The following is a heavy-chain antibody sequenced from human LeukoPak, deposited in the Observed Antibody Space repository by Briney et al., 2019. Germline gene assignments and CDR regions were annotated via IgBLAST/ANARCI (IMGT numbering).Heavy chain of an antibody. V-gene: IGHV3-30*03. CDR3: ARGNGWS. J-gene: IGHJ5*02. Sequence: GGSLRLSCAASGFVFRSYGMHWVRQAPGKGLEWVAVISYDGSETYYADSVKGRLTVSRDNSKNTLYLQMNSLRAEDTAVYYCARGNGWSWGQGTLVTVSS. D-gene: IGHD6-19*01. CDR1: GFVFRSYG. CDR2: ISYDGSET.